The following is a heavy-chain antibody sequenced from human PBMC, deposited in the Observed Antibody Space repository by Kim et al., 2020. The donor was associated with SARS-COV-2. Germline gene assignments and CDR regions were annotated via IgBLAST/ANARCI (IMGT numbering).Heavy chain of an antibody. CDR3: AGNFDY. Sequence: SETLSLTCTVSGGSISSYYWSWIRQPPGKGLEWIGYIYYSGSTNYNPSLKSRVTISVDTSKNQFSLKLSSVTAADTAVYYCAGNFDYWGQGTLVTVSS. V-gene: IGHV4-59*01. CDR2: IYYSGST. J-gene: IGHJ4*02. CDR1: GGSISSYY.